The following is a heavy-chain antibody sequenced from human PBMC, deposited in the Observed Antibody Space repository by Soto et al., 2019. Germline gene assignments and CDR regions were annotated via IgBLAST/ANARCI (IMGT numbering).Heavy chain of an antibody. D-gene: IGHD2-2*01. V-gene: IGHV3-23*01. Sequence: PWGSLRLSCAASGFTFSNFAMNWVRQAPGKGLEWVSGISGRGGTTYYADSVQGRFTISRDNSKNTLYLQMNSLRAEDTALYYCAKRDTTSPRGAFDIWGQGTMVTVSS. CDR2: ISGRGGTT. J-gene: IGHJ3*02. CDR1: GFTFSNFA. CDR3: AKRDTTSPRGAFDI.